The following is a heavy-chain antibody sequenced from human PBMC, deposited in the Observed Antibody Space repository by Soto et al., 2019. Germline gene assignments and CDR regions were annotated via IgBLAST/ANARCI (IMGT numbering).Heavy chain of an antibody. CDR1: GFTFSSYG. Sequence: RSLRLACAASGFTFSSYGVHWVRQAPGQELGWVAVIWYDGSNKYYADSVKGRFTISRDNSKNTLYLQMNSLRAEDTAVYYCARVPYFDYRAKGYWGQGTLVNVSS. CDR2: IWYDGSNK. CDR3: ARVPYFDYRAKGY. D-gene: IGHD3-16*01. J-gene: IGHJ4*02. V-gene: IGHV3-33*01.